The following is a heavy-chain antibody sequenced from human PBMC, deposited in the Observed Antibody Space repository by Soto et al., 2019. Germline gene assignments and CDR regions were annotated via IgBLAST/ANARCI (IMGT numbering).Heavy chain of an antibody. CDR1: GYTFTGYY. V-gene: IGHV1-2*02. CDR2: INPNSGGT. Sequence: ASVKVSCKASGYTFTGYYMHWVRRAPGQGPEWMGWINPNSGGTNYAQKFQGRVTMTRDTSISTAYMELSRLRSDDAAVYYCASYYGGNWDDAFDIWGQGTMVTVSS. J-gene: IGHJ3*02. CDR3: ASYYGGNWDDAFDI. D-gene: IGHD4-17*01.